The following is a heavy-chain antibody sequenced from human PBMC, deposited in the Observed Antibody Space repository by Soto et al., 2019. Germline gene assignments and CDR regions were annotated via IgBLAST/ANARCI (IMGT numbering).Heavy chain of an antibody. CDR2: ISSNGGST. CDR1: GFTFSSYA. CDR3: VKGVSYYDSSGYLALFDY. Sequence: GGSLRLSCSASGFTFSSYALHWVRQAPGKELEYVSAISSNGGSTYYADSVKGRFTISRDNSKNTLYLQMSSLRAEDTAVYYCVKGVSYYDSSGYLALFDYWGQGTLVTVSS. D-gene: IGHD3-22*01. V-gene: IGHV3-64D*06. J-gene: IGHJ4*02.